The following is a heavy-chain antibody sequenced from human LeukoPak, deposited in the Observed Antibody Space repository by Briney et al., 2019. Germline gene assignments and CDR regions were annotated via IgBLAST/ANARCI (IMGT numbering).Heavy chain of an antibody. Sequence: PGGSLRLSCAATGFTSSSYAMHWVRQAPGKGLEWVAVISYDGSNKYYADSVKGRFTISRDNSKNTLYLKMNSLRAEDTAVYYCARELAAAGTGIDYWGQGTLVTVSS. CDR2: ISYDGSNK. V-gene: IGHV3-30*04. D-gene: IGHD6-13*01. J-gene: IGHJ4*02. CDR1: GFTSSSYA. CDR3: ARELAAAGTGIDY.